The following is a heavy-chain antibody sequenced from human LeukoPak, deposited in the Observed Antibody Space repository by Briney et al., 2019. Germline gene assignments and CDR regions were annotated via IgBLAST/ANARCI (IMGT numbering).Heavy chain of an antibody. CDR2: ISWNSGSI. V-gene: IGHV3-9*01. J-gene: IGHJ6*02. CDR1: GFTFDDYA. Sequence: GGSLRLSCAASGFTFDDYAMHWVRQAPGKGLEWVSGISWNSGSIGYVDSVKGRFTISRDNAKNSLYLQMNSLRAEDTALYYCAKDIYADYYYGMDVWGQGTTVTVSS. CDR3: AKDIYADYYYGMDV. D-gene: IGHD3-16*01.